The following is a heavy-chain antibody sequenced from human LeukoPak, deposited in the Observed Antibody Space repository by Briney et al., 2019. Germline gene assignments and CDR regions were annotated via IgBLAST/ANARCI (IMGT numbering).Heavy chain of an antibody. CDR2: INHSGST. CDR1: GGSISSYY. D-gene: IGHD3-10*01. J-gene: IGHJ4*02. V-gene: IGHV4-34*01. Sequence: PSETLSLTCTVSGGSISSYYWSWIRQPPGKGLEWIGDINHSGSTNYNPSLKSRVTISLDTSKNQFSLKLSSVTAADTAVYYCAFSGGSGSYYNFPLDYWGQGTLVTVSS. CDR3: AFSGGSGSYYNFPLDY.